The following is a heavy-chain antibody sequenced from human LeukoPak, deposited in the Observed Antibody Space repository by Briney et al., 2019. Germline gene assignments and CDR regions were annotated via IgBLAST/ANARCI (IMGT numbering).Heavy chain of an antibody. CDR1: GYSFTSYY. V-gene: IGHV1-46*01. J-gene: IGHJ5*02. D-gene: IGHD5-18*01. CDR3: VREGKRDTPITGNWFDP. Sequence: ASVRVSCKSSGYSFTSYYMHWVRQAPGQGPEWMGIINPRGSSTSYAQKFQGRVAMTRDTSTSTDHMELSSLRSEDTAVYYCVREGKRDTPITGNWFDPWGQGTLVTVSS. CDR2: INPRGSST.